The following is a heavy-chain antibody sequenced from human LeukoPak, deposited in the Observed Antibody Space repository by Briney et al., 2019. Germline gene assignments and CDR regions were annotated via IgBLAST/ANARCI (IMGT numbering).Heavy chain of an antibody. Sequence: SETLSLTCTVSGGSISSGDYYWSWIRQPPGKGLEWIGYIYYSGSTYYNPSLKSRVTISVDTSKNQFSLKLSSVTAADTAVYYCARATPPYSSSWYAGGVMDVWGQGTTVTVSS. V-gene: IGHV4-30-4*01. D-gene: IGHD6-13*01. J-gene: IGHJ6*02. CDR1: GGSISSGDYY. CDR2: IYYSGST. CDR3: ARATPPYSSSWYAGGVMDV.